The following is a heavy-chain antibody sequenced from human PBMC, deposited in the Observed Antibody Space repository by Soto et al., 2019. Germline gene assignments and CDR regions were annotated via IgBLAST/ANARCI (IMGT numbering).Heavy chain of an antibody. J-gene: IGHJ4*02. CDR3: AKGVAVAGTKSLY. Sequence: PGRSLRLSCAPSGFIFGSYAMSWVLQGPGKGLEWVSAISGSGGSTYYADSGKGRFTISRDNSKNTLYLQMNSLRAEDTAVYYCAKGVAVAGTKSLYWGQGTLVTVSS. CDR2: ISGSGGST. V-gene: IGHV3-23*01. CDR1: GFIFGSYA. D-gene: IGHD6-19*01.